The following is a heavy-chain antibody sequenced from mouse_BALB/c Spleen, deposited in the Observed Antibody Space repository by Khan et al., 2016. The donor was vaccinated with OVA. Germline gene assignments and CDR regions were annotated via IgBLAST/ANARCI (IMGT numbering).Heavy chain of an antibody. V-gene: IGHV5-6*01. CDR2: ISSGGSYT. CDR1: GFTFSTYG. J-gene: IGHJ3*01. D-gene: IGHD1-1*01. CDR3: ARLAYYYGSEGFAY. Sequence: EVELVESGGDLVKPGGSLKLSCAASGFTFSTYGMSWVRQTPDKRLEWVATISSGGSYTYYPDSVKGRFTISRDNAKNTLYLQMSSLKSEDTAIYYWARLAYYYGSEGFAYWGQGTLVTVSA.